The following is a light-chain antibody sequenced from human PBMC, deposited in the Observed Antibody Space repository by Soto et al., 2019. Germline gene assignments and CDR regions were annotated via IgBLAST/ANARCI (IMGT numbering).Light chain of an antibody. CDR2: ATS. Sequence: DVQMTQSPSSLSAFVGDRVTITCRASQGIAPYLAWFQQKPGKVPKLLIYATSTLQSGVTSRFSGSVSGTDFTLTISSLQPEDVPTYYCQKYNSAPLTFGGGTKVEIK. CDR3: QKYNSAPLT. V-gene: IGKV1-27*01. J-gene: IGKJ4*01. CDR1: QGIAPY.